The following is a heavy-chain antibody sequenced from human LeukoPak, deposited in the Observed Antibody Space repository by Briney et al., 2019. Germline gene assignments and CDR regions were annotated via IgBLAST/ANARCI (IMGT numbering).Heavy chain of an antibody. J-gene: IGHJ4*02. V-gene: IGHV3-23*01. CDR1: GFTFSSYP. D-gene: IGHD6-6*01. CDR2: ISDSGGIT. Sequence: AGGSLRLSCAASGFTFSSYPMTWVRQAPGKGPEWVSFISDSGGITYYADSVKGRFTISRDNSKNTLYLQMNSLRAEDTAVYYCAKNTQYSGYYDCWGQGTLDAVSS. CDR3: AKNTQYSGYYDC.